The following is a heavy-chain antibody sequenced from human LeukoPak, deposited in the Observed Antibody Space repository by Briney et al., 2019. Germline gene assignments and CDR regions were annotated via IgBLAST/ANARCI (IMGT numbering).Heavy chain of an antibody. J-gene: IGHJ6*04. CDR3: AKVHGSGEFLYYYYYYGMDV. CDR2: ISYDGSNK. V-gene: IGHV3-30*18. CDR1: GFTFSSYG. D-gene: IGHD3-10*01. Sequence: GRSLRLSCAASGFTFSSYGMHWVRQAPGKGLEWVAVISYDGSNKYYADSVKGRFTISRDNSKNTLYLQMNSLGAEDTAVYYCAKVHGSGEFLYYYYYYGMDVWGKGATVTVSS.